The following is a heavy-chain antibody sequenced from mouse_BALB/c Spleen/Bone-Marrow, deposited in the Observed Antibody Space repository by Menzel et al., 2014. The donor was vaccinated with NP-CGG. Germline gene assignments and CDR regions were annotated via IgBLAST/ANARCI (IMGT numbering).Heavy chain of an antibody. CDR1: GFTFSSYT. CDR2: ISDGGGRA. J-gene: IGHJ2*01. CDR3: ARQLDSSGYVHDY. Sequence: LQQSGGGLVQPGGSLKLSCAASGFTFSSYTMSWIRQTPEKRLEWVAYISDGGGRAYYPDTVKGRFPISRDNAKNTLYLQMSSLKSEDTAMYYCARQLDSSGYVHDYWGQGPTLTVSS. V-gene: IGHV5-12-2*01. D-gene: IGHD3-2*01.